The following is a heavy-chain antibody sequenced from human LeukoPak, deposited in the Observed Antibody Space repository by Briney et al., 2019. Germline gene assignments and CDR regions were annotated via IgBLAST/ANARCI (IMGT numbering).Heavy chain of an antibody. CDR1: GYTFTSYY. Sequence: ASVKVSCKASGYTFTSYYMHWVRQAPGQGLEWMGIINPSGGSTSYAQKFQGRVTMTRDTSTSTVYMELSSLRSEDTAVYYCAREMTENSSGSGEEAFDIWGQGTMVTVSS. CDR2: INPSGGST. J-gene: IGHJ3*02. CDR3: AREMTENSSGSGEEAFDI. D-gene: IGHD6-19*01. V-gene: IGHV1-46*01.